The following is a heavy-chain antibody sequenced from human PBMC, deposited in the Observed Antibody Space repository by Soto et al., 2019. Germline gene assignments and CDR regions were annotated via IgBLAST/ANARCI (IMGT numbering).Heavy chain of an antibody. Sequence: EVQLVESGGGLVQPGRSLRLSCAASGFTFDDYAMHWVRQAPGKGLEWVSGISWNSGSIGYADSVKGRFTISRDNAKKSLYLQMNSLRAEDTALYYCANGLTSDFWSGSFDYWGQGTLVTVSS. J-gene: IGHJ4*02. CDR1: GFTFDDYA. D-gene: IGHD3-3*01. CDR2: ISWNSGSI. CDR3: ANGLTSDFWSGSFDY. V-gene: IGHV3-9*01.